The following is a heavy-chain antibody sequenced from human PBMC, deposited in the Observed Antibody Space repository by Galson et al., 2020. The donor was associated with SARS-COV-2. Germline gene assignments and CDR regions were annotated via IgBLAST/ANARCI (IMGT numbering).Heavy chain of an antibody. Sequence: GESPKISRAASGFAYSDYAFSWVRQAPGKGPEWVSAISPVRDYVHYADSVRGRYTNSRDNSKNTLVLQMNGLRAYATAVHYCVRHTPLPYEVASPAVAIWFAPWCQGTLFAVSS. CDR1: GFAYSDYA. CDR3: VRHTPLPYEVASPAVAIWFAP. D-gene: IGHD3-16*01. CDR2: ISPVRDYV. V-gene: IGHV3-23*01. J-gene: IGHJ5*02.